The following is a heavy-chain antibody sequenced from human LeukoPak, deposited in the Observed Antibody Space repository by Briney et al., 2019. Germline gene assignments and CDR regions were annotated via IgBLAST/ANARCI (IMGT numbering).Heavy chain of an antibody. V-gene: IGHV4-34*12. J-gene: IGHJ5*02. D-gene: IGHD2-2*01. CDR3: VRLTDLLLLGNWFDP. CDR2: SMDSGTT. Sequence: SVTLSFNCAVYTGSISGYNWGWIRHPQGHGLKWMRKSMDSGTTNYNTSLKSRVTITVDASKNQFSLKLSAVTAAETAVYCCVRLTDLLLLGNWFDPCGQGTLVTVSS. CDR1: TGSISGYN.